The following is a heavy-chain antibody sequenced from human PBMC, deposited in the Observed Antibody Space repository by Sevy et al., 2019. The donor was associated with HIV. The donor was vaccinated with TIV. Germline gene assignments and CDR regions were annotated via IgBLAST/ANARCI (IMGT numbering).Heavy chain of an antibody. V-gene: IGHV3-30*18. CDR2: ISYHGRDK. Sequence: GGSLTLSCVVSGISFTTSGMHWVRQAPGKGLEWVAVISYHGRDKFYAESVKGRSTISRDNSKNMLYLQMNSLRAEDTAVYYCAKDFTGYNGMDVWGQGTKVTVSS. CDR1: GISFTTSG. D-gene: IGHD3-9*01. CDR3: AKDFTGYNGMDV. J-gene: IGHJ6*02.